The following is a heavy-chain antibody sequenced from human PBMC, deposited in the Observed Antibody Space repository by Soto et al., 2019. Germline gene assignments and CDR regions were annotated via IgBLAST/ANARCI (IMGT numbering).Heavy chain of an antibody. CDR2: INPSGGST. D-gene: IGHD3-3*01. Sequence: VSVKVSCKASGYTFTSYYMHWVRQAPGQGLEWMGIINPSGGSTSYAQKFQGRVTMTRDTSTSTVYMELSSLRSEDTAVYYCARDVYYDFWSGYYTHSPYDIDVWGQGTTVTVSS. CDR3: ARDVYYDFWSGYYTHSPYDIDV. V-gene: IGHV1-46*01. J-gene: IGHJ6*02. CDR1: GYTFTSYY.